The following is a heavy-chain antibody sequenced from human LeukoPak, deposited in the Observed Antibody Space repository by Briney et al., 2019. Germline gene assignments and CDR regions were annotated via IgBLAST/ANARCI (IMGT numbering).Heavy chain of an antibody. CDR2: ISGSGGST. J-gene: IGHJ4*02. D-gene: IGHD6-13*01. CDR3: ASTIGSAGTQY. Sequence: GGSLRLSCAASGFTFSSYGMHWVRQAPGKGLEWVSAISGSGGSTYYADSVKGRFTISRDNAKNRLYLQMNSLGAEDTAVYYCASTIGSAGTQYWGQGTLVTVSS. CDR1: GFTFSSYG. V-gene: IGHV3-23*01.